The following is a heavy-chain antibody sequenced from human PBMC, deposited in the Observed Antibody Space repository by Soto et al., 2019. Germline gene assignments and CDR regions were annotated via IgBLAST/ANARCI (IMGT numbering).Heavy chain of an antibody. J-gene: IGHJ4*02. V-gene: IGHV1-18*01. CDR1: GYSFMKYG. CDR2: ISPYSGYT. CDR3: AREDSVLIPAAQPSRFDS. Sequence: ASVKVSCKGFGYSFMKYGINWVRQAPGQGLEWVGWISPYSGYTHSAQKFHGRLTLTTDTAASTAYMELRILRSADTALYYCAREDSVLIPAAQPSRFDSWGQGTLVTVSS. D-gene: IGHD2-2*01.